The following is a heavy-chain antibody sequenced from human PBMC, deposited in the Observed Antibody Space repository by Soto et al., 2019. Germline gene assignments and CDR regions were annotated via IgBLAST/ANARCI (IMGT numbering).Heavy chain of an antibody. V-gene: IGHV1-69*13. CDR1: GGTFSSYA. D-gene: IGHD3-10*01. J-gene: IGHJ6*02. CDR3: ARGIYGSGSYYTTPNYYYYGMDV. Sequence: ASVKVSCKASGGTFSSYAISWVRQAPGQGLEWMGGIIPIFGTANYAQKFQGRVTITADESTSTAYMELSSLRSEDTAVYYCARGIYGSGSYYTTPNYYYYGMDVWGQGTTVTVSS. CDR2: IIPIFGTA.